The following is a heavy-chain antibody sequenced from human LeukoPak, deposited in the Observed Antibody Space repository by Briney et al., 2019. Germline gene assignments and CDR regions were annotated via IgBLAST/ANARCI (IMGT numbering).Heavy chain of an antibody. CDR3: ARSWSGGVTAADI. CDR1: GGSMTNHY. J-gene: IGHJ3*02. CDR2: LSTSGTRGTT. V-gene: IGHV4-4*07. Sequence: SETLSLTCTVSGGSMTNHYWTWIPQPAGRGLEWFGRLSTSGTRGTTAYNPSLKSRVAMSLDTSKNQFSLKMTFVTAADAAVYYCARSWSGGVTAADIWGQGTKVTVSS. D-gene: IGHD3-16*01.